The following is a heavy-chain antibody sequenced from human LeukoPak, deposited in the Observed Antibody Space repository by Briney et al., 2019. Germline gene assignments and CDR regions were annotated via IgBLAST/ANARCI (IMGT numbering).Heavy chain of an antibody. CDR3: ATVRIGAVGTDYYYYGMDV. CDR1: GASISSYY. V-gene: IGHV4-59*12. J-gene: IGHJ6*02. CDR2: IYYSGST. D-gene: IGHD6-13*01. Sequence: PSETLSLTCTVSGASISSYYWSWIRQPPGKGLEWIGYIYYSGSTNYNPSLKSRVTTSVETSKNQLSLKLRSVTDADTAVYYCATVRIGAVGTDYYYYGMDVWGQGTTVTVSS.